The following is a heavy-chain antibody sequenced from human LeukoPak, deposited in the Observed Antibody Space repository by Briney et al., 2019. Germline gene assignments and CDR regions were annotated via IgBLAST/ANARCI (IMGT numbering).Heavy chain of an antibody. CDR2: IYYKGNA. D-gene: IGHD2-2*01. V-gene: IGHV4-59*01. J-gene: IGHJ4*02. CDR1: GGSISGSY. CDR3: ARGGLGYCTTSSCHSRLPFDR. Sequence: PSETLSLTCTVSGGSISGSYWTWIRQPPGKGLEWIGQIYYKGNADYNPSLKSRVTLSVDTSKNQFSLKLTAMTAADTAVYYCARGGLGYCTTSSCHSRLPFDRWGPGILVTVSS.